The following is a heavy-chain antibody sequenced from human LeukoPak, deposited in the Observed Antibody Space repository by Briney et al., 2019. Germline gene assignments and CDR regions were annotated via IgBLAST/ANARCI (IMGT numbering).Heavy chain of an antibody. CDR1: GGSISSYY. J-gene: IGHJ5*02. D-gene: IGHD3-22*01. V-gene: IGHV4-4*07. Sequence: SETLSLTCTVSGGSISSYYWSWIRQPAGKGLEWIGRIYTSGSTNYNPSLKSRVTTSVDTSKNQFSLKLSSVTAADTAVCYCARNYYDSSGYRGDWFDPWGQGTLVTVSS. CDR3: ARNYYDSSGYRGDWFDP. CDR2: IYTSGST.